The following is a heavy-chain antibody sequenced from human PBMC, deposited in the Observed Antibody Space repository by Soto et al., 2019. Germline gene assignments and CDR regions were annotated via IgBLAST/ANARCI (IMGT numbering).Heavy chain of an antibody. CDR1: GFTFSHHW. CDR2: IKWDGSEQ. Sequence: EVQLEESGGGLAQPGGSLRLSCAASGFTFSHHWMNWVRQAPGKGLEWVANIKWDGSEQYYVDSVMGRFTISRDNTKNSLYLQMNSLRAEDTAFYYCVRDGARAYGMTDYWGQGTLVTVSS. D-gene: IGHD4-17*01. J-gene: IGHJ4*02. CDR3: VRDGARAYGMTDY. V-gene: IGHV3-7*03.